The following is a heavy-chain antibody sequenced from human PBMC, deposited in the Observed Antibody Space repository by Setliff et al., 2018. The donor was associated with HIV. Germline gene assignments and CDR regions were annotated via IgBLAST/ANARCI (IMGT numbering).Heavy chain of an antibody. Sequence: SVKVSCKASGDTFNTYAISWVRQAPGQGLEWIGGIIPIFDTPHYAQNFQGRVAITTDESTSIAYMELSSLRSEDTAVYYCARVPYNFWSGYPLDYWGQGTLVTVSS. CDR1: GDTFNTYA. CDR3: ARVPYNFWSGYPLDY. J-gene: IGHJ4*02. CDR2: IIPIFDTP. V-gene: IGHV1-69*05. D-gene: IGHD3-3*01.